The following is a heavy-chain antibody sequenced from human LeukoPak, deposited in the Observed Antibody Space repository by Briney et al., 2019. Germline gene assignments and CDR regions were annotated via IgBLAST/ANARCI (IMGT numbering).Heavy chain of an antibody. Sequence: ASVKVSCKASGYTFPGYYMHWVRQAPGQGLEWMGWINPNSGATNYAQKFQGRVTMTRDTSINTAYMELTSLKSDDTAVYYCARGHSSSSGKVFDYWGQGTLVTVSS. V-gene: IGHV1-2*02. CDR2: INPNSGAT. J-gene: IGHJ4*02. CDR1: GYTFPGYY. CDR3: ARGHSSSSGKVFDY. D-gene: IGHD6-6*01.